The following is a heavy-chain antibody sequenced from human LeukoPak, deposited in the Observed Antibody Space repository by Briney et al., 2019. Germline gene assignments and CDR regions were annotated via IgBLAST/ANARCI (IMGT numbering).Heavy chain of an antibody. V-gene: IGHV1-2*02. J-gene: IGHJ4*02. Sequence: ASVKVSCKSSGYTFTGYYIHWVRQAPGQGLEWMGWTNPNIDDTKYAQNFQGRVTMTRDTSTSTAYMELTRLEFDDTAIYYCARGLLVQESGGSGWYHLWGKGTLVTVPS. D-gene: IGHD6-19*01. CDR1: GYTFTGYY. CDR3: ARGLLVQESGGSGWYHL. CDR2: TNPNIDDT.